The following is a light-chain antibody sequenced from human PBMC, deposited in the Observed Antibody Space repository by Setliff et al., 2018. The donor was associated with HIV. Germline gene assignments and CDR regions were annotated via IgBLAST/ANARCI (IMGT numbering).Light chain of an antibody. CDR3: QQYYSTPFT. CDR2: WAS. CDR1: QSVLHSSINKNY. Sequence: DIVMTQSPDYLAVSLGERATINCKSSQSVLHSSINKNYLAWYQQKPGQPPKLLIYWASTREAGVPDRFSGSGSGTDFTLTISSLQAEDVAFYYCQQYYSTPFTFGPGTKVDIK. J-gene: IGKJ3*01. V-gene: IGKV4-1*01.